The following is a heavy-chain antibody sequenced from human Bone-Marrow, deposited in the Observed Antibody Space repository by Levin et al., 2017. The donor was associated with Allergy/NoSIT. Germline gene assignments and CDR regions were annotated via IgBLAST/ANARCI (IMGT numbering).Heavy chain of an antibody. Sequence: ASVKVSCKVSGDTLTELPMHWVRQLPGKGLDWMAGIDREADETFYAEQFEGRLTMTEDTSTDTAYMDLSSLRFDDTAVYYCATGKSSDWSGFDFWGQGTMVTVSS. D-gene: IGHD6-19*01. V-gene: IGHV1-24*01. CDR2: IDREADET. J-gene: IGHJ3*01. CDR1: GDTLTELP. CDR3: ATGKSSDWSGFDF.